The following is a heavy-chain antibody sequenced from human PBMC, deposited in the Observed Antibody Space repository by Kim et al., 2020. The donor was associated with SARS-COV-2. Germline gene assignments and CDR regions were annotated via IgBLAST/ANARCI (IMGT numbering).Heavy chain of an antibody. J-gene: IGHJ6*02. D-gene: IGHD3-3*01. Sequence: DPVKGRFTSSRDNSKNTMYLQMNSLRAEDTAVYYCARDLALEYYYGMDVWGQGTTVTVSS. V-gene: IGHV3-30*07. CDR3: ARDLALEYYYGMDV.